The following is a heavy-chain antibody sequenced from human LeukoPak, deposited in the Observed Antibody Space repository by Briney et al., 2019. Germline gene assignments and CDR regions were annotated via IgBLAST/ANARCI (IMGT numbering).Heavy chain of an antibody. CDR2: ISSSGSTI. V-gene: IGHV3-48*03. J-gene: IGHJ6*03. CDR1: GFTFSSYE. CDR3: ARLRRDYNYYYYYMDV. Sequence: GGSLRLSCAASGFTFSSYEMNWVRQAPGKGLELVSYISSSGSTIYYADSLKGRFTIFRDNTKNSMYLQMNSLRAEDTAVYYCARLRRDYNYYYYYMDVWGKGTTVTVSS. D-gene: IGHD4-11*01.